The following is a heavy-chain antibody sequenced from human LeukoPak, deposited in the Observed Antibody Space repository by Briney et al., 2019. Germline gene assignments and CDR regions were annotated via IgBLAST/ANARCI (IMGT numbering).Heavy chain of an antibody. CDR2: ISGSGGST. Sequence: GGSLRLSCAASGFTFSSYATSWVRQAPGKGLEWVSAISGSGGSTYYADSVKGRFTISRDNSKNTLYLQMNSLRAEDTAVYYCAKPIQLWSPYYYYGMDVWGQGTTVTVSS. V-gene: IGHV3-23*01. CDR1: GFTFSSYA. D-gene: IGHD5-18*01. CDR3: AKPIQLWSPYYYYGMDV. J-gene: IGHJ6*02.